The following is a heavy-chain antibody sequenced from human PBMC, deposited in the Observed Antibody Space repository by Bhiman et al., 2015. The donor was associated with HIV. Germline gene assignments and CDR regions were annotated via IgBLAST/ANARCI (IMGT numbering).Heavy chain of an antibody. D-gene: IGHD1-26*01. J-gene: IGHJ1*01. CDR1: GFSFNSYA. CDR2: ISGSGGST. V-gene: IGHV3-23*01. CDR3: AKAQPGNWYSGSPLLWAEYFQH. Sequence: EVQLLESGGGLGQPGGSLRLSCAASGFSFNSYAMSWVRQAPGKGLEWVSAISGSGGSTYYADSVKGRFTISRDNAKNSLYVQMNSLRPEDTALYYCAKAQPGNWYSGSPLLWAEYFQHWGQGTLVTVSS.